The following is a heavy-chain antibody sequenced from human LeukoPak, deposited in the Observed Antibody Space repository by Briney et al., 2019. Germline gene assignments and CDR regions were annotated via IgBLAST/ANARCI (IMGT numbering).Heavy chain of an antibody. CDR2: IVVGSGNT. J-gene: IGHJ6*02. V-gene: IGHV1-58*02. CDR3: AAGSRFGMDV. D-gene: IGHD5-24*01. Sequence: SVKVSCKASRFTFTSSAMQWVRQARGQRLEWIGWIVVGSGNTNSAQKFQERVTITRDMSTSTAYMELSSLRSEDTAVYYCAAGSRFGMDVWGQGTTVTVSS. CDR1: RFTFTSSA.